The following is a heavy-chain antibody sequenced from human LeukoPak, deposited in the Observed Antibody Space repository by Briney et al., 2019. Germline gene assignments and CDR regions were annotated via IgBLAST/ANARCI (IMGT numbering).Heavy chain of an antibody. CDR2: IYYSGST. CDR3: ARSTGPNGPSDY. J-gene: IGHJ4*02. Sequence: SETLSLTCTVSGGSISSYYWSWIRQPPGKGLEWIGCIYYSGSTNYNPSLKSRVTISVDTSKNQFSLKLSSVTAADTAVYYCARSTGPNGPSDYWGQGTLVTVSS. CDR1: GGSISSYY. D-gene: IGHD2-2*01. V-gene: IGHV4-59*01.